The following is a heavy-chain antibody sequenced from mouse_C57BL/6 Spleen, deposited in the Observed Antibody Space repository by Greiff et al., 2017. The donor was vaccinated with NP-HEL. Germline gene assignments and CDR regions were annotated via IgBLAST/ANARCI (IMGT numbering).Heavy chain of an antibody. CDR2: ISNGGGST. CDR1: GFTFSDYY. D-gene: IGHD2-5*01. V-gene: IGHV5-12*01. J-gene: IGHJ4*01. CDR3: AYSNSYAMDY. Sequence: EVQVVESGGGLVQPGGSLKLSCAASGFTFSDYYMYWVRQTPEKRLEWVAYISNGGGSTYYPDTVKGRFTISRDNAKNTLYLQMSRLKSEDTAMYYCAYSNSYAMDYWGQGTSVTVSS.